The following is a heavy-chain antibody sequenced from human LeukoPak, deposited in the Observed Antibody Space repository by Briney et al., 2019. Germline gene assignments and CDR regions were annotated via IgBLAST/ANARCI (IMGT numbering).Heavy chain of an antibody. CDR3: AREGHDILTGYYEY. V-gene: IGHV3-20*04. J-gene: IGHJ4*02. CDR1: GFTFDDYG. Sequence: GGSLRLSCAASGFTFDDYGMSWVRQAPGKGLEWVSGINWNGGSTGYADSVKGRFTISRDNAKNSLYLQMNSLRAEDTALYYCAREGHDILTGYYEYWGQGTLVTVSS. CDR2: INWNGGST. D-gene: IGHD3-9*01.